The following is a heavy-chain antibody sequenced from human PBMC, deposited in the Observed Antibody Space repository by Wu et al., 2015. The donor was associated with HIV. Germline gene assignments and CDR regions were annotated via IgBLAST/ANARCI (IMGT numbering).Heavy chain of an antibody. V-gene: IGHV1-69*13. D-gene: IGHD2-2*02. Sequence: QVQLVQSGAEVKKPGSSVKVSCKASGGTFSSYAISWVRQAPGQGLEWMGRIIPIFGTANYAQKFQGRVTITADESTSTAYMELSSLRSEDTAVYYCARDASLPATAIPPGAFDIWGQGTMVTVSS. CDR3: ARDASLPATAIPPGAFDI. CDR2: IIPIFGTA. J-gene: IGHJ3*02. CDR1: GGTFSSYA.